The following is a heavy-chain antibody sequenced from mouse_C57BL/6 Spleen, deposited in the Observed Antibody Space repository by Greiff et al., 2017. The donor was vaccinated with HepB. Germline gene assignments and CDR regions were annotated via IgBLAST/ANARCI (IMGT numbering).Heavy chain of an antibody. Sequence: QVHVKQSGAELVRPGASVTLSCKASGYTFTDYEMHWVKQTPVHGLEWIGAIDPETGGTAYNQKFKGKAILTADKSSSTAYMELRSLTSEDSAVYYCTRAQATLDYWGQGTTLTVSS. D-gene: IGHD3-2*02. CDR2: IDPETGGT. CDR3: TRAQATLDY. V-gene: IGHV1-15*01. J-gene: IGHJ2*01. CDR1: GYTFTDYE.